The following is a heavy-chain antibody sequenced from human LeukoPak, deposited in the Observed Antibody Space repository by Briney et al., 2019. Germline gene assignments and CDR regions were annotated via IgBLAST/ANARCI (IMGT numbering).Heavy chain of an antibody. CDR2: INRDGSEK. Sequence: GGSLRLSCAASGFTFSNHWMTWVRQAPGKGLEWVANINRDGSEKYYVDSVKGRFTISRDNAKNSLYLQMNSLRAEDTAVYYCARDGGSRKADPWGQGTLVTVSS. J-gene: IGHJ5*02. D-gene: IGHD2-2*01. CDR1: GFTFSNHW. V-gene: IGHV3-7*01. CDR3: ARDGGSRKADP.